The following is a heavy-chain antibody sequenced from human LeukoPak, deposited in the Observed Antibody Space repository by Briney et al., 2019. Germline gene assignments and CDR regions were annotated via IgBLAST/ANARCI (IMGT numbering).Heavy chain of an antibody. J-gene: IGHJ4*02. CDR1: GYSFTGYY. Sequence: VASVKVSCKASGYSFTGYYTHWVRQAPGPGLEWMGWINPNSGGTNYAQKFQGRVTMTRDTSISRAYMELSRLRSEVTAVYYCASSFLCGGSFYRGLYLDCLGEGTLVSDSP. CDR3: ASSFLCGGSFYRGLYLDC. D-gene: IGHD2-15*01. V-gene: IGHV1-2*02. CDR2: INPNSGGT.